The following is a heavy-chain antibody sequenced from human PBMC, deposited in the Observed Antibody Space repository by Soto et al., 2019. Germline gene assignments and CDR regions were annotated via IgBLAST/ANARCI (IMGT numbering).Heavy chain of an antibody. D-gene: IGHD3-10*01. Sequence: GGSLRLSCTASRFTFSSYAMSWVRQAPGKGLEWVSGISGGADTTNYADSVKGRFTISRDNSKNTVYLQMNSLRAEDTAVYYRAKENLGLWFGELLFREFDYWGQGALVTVSS. CDR3: AKENLGLWFGELLFREFDY. V-gene: IGHV3-23*01. J-gene: IGHJ4*02. CDR1: RFTFSSYA. CDR2: ISGGADTT.